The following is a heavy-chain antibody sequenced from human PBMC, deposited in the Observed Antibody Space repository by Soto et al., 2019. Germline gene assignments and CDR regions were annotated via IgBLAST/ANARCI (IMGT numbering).Heavy chain of an antibody. CDR3: ARGDYDSSGYYYWFDP. J-gene: IGHJ5*02. Sequence: PSETLSLTCTVSGGSISGYYCSWIRQPPGKGLEWIGYIHYSGSTNYNPSLKSRVTISVDTSKNQFSLKLSSVTAADTAVYYCARGDYDSSGYYYWFDPWGQGTLVTVSS. D-gene: IGHD3-22*01. CDR1: GGSISGYY. V-gene: IGHV4-59*01. CDR2: IHYSGST.